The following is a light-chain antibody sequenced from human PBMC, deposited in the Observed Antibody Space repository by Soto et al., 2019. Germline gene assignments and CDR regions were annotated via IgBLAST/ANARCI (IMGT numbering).Light chain of an antibody. CDR2: AAS. CDR3: QQYGSSPST. V-gene: IGKV3-20*01. J-gene: IGKJ1*01. CDR1: QSVSSN. Sequence: EILISQSPPTLSVAPGERATLSLMASQSVSSNLAWYQQKPGQAPRLLTYAASSRATGIPDRFSGSGCGTDLTLTTSRLEPEDFAVYYCQQYGSSPSTFGQGTKVDIK.